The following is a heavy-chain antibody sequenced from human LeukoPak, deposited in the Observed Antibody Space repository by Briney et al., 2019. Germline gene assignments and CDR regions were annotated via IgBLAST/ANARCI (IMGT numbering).Heavy chain of an antibody. CDR2: ISGSGGST. Sequence: GGSLRLSCAASGFTFSSYAMSWVRQAPGKGLEWVSAISGSGGSTYYADSVKGRFTISRDNSKNTLYLQMTSLRHEDTAVYYCGEVQTVNKFDYWGRGTLATVSS. CDR1: GFTFSSYA. D-gene: IGHD1-1*01. V-gene: IGHV3-23*01. J-gene: IGHJ4*01. CDR3: GEVQTVNKFDY.